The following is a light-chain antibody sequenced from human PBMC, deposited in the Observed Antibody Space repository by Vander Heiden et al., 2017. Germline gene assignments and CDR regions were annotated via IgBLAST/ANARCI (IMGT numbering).Light chain of an antibody. J-gene: IGKJ1*01. Sequence: DIVMTQSTLSLPVTPGAQASISFRSSRILLHTNGYNYVDWYLQKPGQSPQLLIFLGTNRASGVPDRVSGSGSGTGFTLEISKVEAEDVGVYYFMQVLQTPWTFGQGTRVDIK. V-gene: IGKV2-28*01. CDR2: LGT. CDR1: RILLHTNGYNY. CDR3: MQVLQTPWT.